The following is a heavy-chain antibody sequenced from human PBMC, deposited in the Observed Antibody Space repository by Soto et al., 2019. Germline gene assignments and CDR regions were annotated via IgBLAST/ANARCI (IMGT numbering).Heavy chain of an antibody. J-gene: IGHJ6*03. CDR2: IYYSGST. V-gene: IGHV4-39*01. Sequence: SETLSLTCTVSGGSISSSSYYWGWIRQPPGKGLEWIGSIYYSGSTYYNPSLKSRVTISVDTSKNQFSLKLSSVTAADTAVYYCARNFWSGYYPHYYYMDVWGKGTTVTVSS. CDR3: ARNFWSGYYPHYYYMDV. CDR1: GGSISSSSYY. D-gene: IGHD3-3*01.